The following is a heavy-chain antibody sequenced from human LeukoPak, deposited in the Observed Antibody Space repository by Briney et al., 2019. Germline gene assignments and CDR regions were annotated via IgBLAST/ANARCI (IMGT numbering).Heavy chain of an antibody. CDR3: AKGRAAGAVDWFDP. D-gene: IGHD6-13*01. CDR2: ITGSGGGT. V-gene: IGHV3-23*01. Sequence: GGSLRLSCAASGFTFSDYCIMWVRQAPGKGLQWVSSITGSGGGTFYADSVKGRSIISRDNSKNTLYLQLNSLRVEDTAVYYCAKGRAAGAVDWFDPWGQGTLVTVSS. CDR1: GFTFSDYC. J-gene: IGHJ5*02.